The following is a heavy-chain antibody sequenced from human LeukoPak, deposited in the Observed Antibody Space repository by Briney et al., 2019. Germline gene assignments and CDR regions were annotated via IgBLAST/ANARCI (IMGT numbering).Heavy chain of an antibody. CDR1: GYNFTTYW. CDR2: IWPDDSET. J-gene: IGHJ4*02. D-gene: IGHD4/OR15-4a*01. CDR3: ARQPIDYGPDF. V-gene: IGHV5-51*01. Sequence: GESLKISCKGSGYNFTTYWIAWVRRMPGKGLEWMGIIWPDDSETRYSPSFQGHVTMSVDKSINTAYLQWSSLGASDTATYFCARQPIDYGPDFWGQGTLVAVSS.